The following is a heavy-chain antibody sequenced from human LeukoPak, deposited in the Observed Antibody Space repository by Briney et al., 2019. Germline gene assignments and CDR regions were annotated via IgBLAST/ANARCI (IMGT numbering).Heavy chain of an antibody. D-gene: IGHD2-2*02. V-gene: IGHV1-69*13. CDR2: IIPIFGTA. Sequence: ASVKVSCKASGGTFSSYAISWVRQAPGQGLEWMGGIIPIFGTANYAQKFQGRVTITADESTSTAYMELSSLRPEDTAVYYCARDCSSTSCYTPYFDYWGQGTLVTVSS. CDR3: ARDCSSTSCYTPYFDY. J-gene: IGHJ4*02. CDR1: GGTFSSYA.